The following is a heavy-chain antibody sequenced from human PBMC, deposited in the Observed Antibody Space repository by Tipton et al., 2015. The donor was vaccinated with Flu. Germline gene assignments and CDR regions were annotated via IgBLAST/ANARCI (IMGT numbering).Heavy chain of an antibody. D-gene: IGHD3-16*02. CDR1: GDSISSYY. J-gene: IGHJ4*02. CDR3: ARDYLLGDLSFFDN. CDR2: IYTSGST. Sequence: LRLSCTVSGDSISSYYWSWIRQPAGKGLEWIGRIYTSGSTNYNASLKSRVTMSVDTSKNQFPLKLSSVTVADTAVYYCARDYLLGDLSFFDNWGQGTLVTVSS. V-gene: IGHV4-4*07.